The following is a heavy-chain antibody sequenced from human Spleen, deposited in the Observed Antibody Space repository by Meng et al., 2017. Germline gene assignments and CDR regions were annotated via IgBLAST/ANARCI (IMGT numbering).Heavy chain of an antibody. V-gene: IGHV3-23*01. CDR2: ISGSGGST. Sequence: GESLKISCAASGFTFSSYAMSWVRQAPGKGLEWVSAISGSGGSTYYADSVKGRFTISRDNAKNSLYLQMNSLRAEDTAVYYCARVNYDILTEYYYGMDVWGQGTTVTVSS. CDR1: GFTFSSYA. CDR3: ARVNYDILTEYYYGMDV. J-gene: IGHJ6*02. D-gene: IGHD3-9*01.